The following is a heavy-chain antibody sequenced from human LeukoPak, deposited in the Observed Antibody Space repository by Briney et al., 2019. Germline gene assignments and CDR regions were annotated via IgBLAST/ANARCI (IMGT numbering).Heavy chain of an antibody. Sequence: GGSLRLSCAGSGFTFTHYTLNWVRQVPGKGLEWVSYISSGGGTVHYADALKGRITISRDDAKNSLFLQMNSLRAEDTAVYYCAKEWGYEYSTSGAFDIWGQGTMVTVSS. V-gene: IGHV3-48*03. J-gene: IGHJ3*02. D-gene: IGHD6-6*01. CDR3: AKEWGYEYSTSGAFDI. CDR2: ISSGGGTV. CDR1: GFTFTHYT.